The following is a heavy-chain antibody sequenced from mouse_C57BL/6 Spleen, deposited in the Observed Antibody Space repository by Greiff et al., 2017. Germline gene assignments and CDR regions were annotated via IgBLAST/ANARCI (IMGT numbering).Heavy chain of an antibody. J-gene: IGHJ3*01. V-gene: IGHV1-55*01. CDR2: IYPGSGST. D-gene: IGHD1-1*01. Sequence: QVHVKQPGAELVKPGASVKMSCKASGYTFTSYWITWVKQRPGQGLEWIGDIYPGSGSTNYNEKFKSKATLTVDTSSSTAYMQLSSLTSEDSAVYYCARDYGSRGWFAYWGQGTLVTVSA. CDR1: GYTFTSYW. CDR3: ARDYGSRGWFAY.